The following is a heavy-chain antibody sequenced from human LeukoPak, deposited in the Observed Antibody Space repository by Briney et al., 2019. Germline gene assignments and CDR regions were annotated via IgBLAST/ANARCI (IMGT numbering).Heavy chain of an antibody. V-gene: IGHV4-59*01. CDR3: TRGERLGLDS. J-gene: IGHJ4*02. CDR2: ISYSRGS. D-gene: IGHD6-19*01. Sequence: SETLSLTCTVSGASITTYYWSWIRQSPGKGLEWIGYISYSRGSNYNPSLKSRVTISVDTSKNQFSLKLTSVTAADTAVYYCTRGERLGLDSWGQGTLVTVSS. CDR1: GASITTYY.